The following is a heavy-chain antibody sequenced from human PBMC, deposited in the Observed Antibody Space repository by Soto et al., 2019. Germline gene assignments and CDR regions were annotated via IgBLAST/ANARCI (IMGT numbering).Heavy chain of an antibody. V-gene: IGHV4-34*01. CDR3: VRVVIKMAIHSIDY. J-gene: IGHJ4*02. D-gene: IGHD2-21*01. Sequence: SETLSLTFAVYGGSLSGYYWNWIHQPPGKGMGWIGEVNPGGITNYSPSVKSRLTISIDTSKKPVSLGMTSVTAADTAVFSCVRVVIKMAIHSIDYCGPGKRITVSS. CDR2: VNPGGIT. CDR1: GGSLSGYY.